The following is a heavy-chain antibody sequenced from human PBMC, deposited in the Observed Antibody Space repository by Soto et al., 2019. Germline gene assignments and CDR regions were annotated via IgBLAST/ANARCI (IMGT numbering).Heavy chain of an antibody. V-gene: IGHV1-69*12. CDR2: IIPIFGTA. Sequence: QVQLVQSGAEVKKPGSSVKVSCKASGGTFSSYAISWVRQAPGQGLEWMGGIIPIFGTANYAQKFQGRVTITADESTRTAYMELISLRSEDTAVYYCARGTPAVFPGTYGMDVWGQGTTVTVSS. CDR3: ARGTPAVFPGTYGMDV. CDR1: GGTFSSYA. J-gene: IGHJ6*02. D-gene: IGHD2-2*01.